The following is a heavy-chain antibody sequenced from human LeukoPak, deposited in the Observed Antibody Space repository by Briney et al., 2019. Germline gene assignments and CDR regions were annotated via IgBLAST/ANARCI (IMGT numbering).Heavy chain of an antibody. CDR3: ASTSGDTNYYGTDV. V-gene: IGHV4-31*03. D-gene: IGHD2-2*02. J-gene: IGHJ6*02. Sequence: SETLSLTCTVSGGSISSGGYYWSWIRQHPGKGLEWIGYIYYSGSTYYNPSLKSRVTISVDTSKNQFSLKLSSVTAADTAVYYYASTSGDTNYYGTDVWGQGTTVTVSS. CDR2: IYYSGST. CDR1: GGSISSGGYY.